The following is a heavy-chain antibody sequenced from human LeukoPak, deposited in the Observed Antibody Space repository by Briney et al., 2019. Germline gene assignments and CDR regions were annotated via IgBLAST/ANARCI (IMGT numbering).Heavy chain of an antibody. Sequence: GGSLGLSCAAPGFTFSSYAMSWVRQAPGKGLEWVSAISGSGGSTYYADSVKGRFTISRDNSKNTLYLQMNSLRAEDTAVYYCARDPNRIIVVVPAAKTQAGWFDPWGQGTLVTVSS. D-gene: IGHD2-2*01. CDR1: GFTFSSYA. J-gene: IGHJ5*02. V-gene: IGHV3-23*01. CDR3: ARDPNRIIVVVPAAKTQAGWFDP. CDR2: ISGSGGST.